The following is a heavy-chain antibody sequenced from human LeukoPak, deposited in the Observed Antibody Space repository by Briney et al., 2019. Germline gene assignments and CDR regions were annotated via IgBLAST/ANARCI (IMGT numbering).Heavy chain of an antibody. CDR2: INHSGST. J-gene: IGHJ4*02. Sequence: SETLSLTCAVYGGSFSGYYWSWIRQPPGKGLEWIGEINHSGSTNYNPSLKSRVTISVDTSKNQFSLKLSSVTAADTAVYYCARGAYCGGDCYFTLGYWGQGTLVTVSS. CDR1: GGSFSGYY. CDR3: ARGAYCGGDCYFTLGY. D-gene: IGHD2-21*02. V-gene: IGHV4-34*01.